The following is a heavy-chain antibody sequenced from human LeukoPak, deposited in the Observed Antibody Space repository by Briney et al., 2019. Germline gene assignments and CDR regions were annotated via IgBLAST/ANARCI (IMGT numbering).Heavy chain of an antibody. D-gene: IGHD6-6*01. J-gene: IGHJ4*02. V-gene: IGHV3-73*01. CDR1: GFTFSVSA. CDR3: TYTSSSGVVY. CDR2: IRNKANNYAT. Sequence: GGSLKLSCAASGFTFSVSAMYWVRQASGKGLEWVGRIRNKANNYATAYAASLKGRFTISRDDSKNTAYLQMNSLETEDTAMYYCTYTSSSGVVYWGPGTLVTVSS.